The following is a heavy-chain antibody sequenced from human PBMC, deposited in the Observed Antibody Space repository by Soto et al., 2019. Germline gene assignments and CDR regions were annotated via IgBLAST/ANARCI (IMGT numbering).Heavy chain of an antibody. V-gene: IGHV1-2*02. CDR3: ARELWLQGAEYFQH. CDR1: GYTFTGYY. J-gene: IGHJ1*01. Sequence: ASVKVSCKASGYTFTGYYMHWVRQAPGQGLEWMGWITPNSGGTNYAQKFQGRVTMTRDTSISTVYMELSRLRSDDTAVYYCARELWLQGAEYFQHWGQGTLVTVS. D-gene: IGHD5-12*01. CDR2: ITPNSGGT.